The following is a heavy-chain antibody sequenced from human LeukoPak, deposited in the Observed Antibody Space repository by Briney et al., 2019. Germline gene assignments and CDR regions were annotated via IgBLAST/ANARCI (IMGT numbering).Heavy chain of an antibody. V-gene: IGHV3-9*01. CDR3: AKDICWEIVATIGTFDY. CDR1: GFTFDDYA. CDR2: ISWNSGSI. J-gene: IGHJ4*02. D-gene: IGHD5-12*01. Sequence: PGGSLRLSCAASGFTFDDYAMHWVRQAPGKGLEWVSGISWNSGSIGYADSVKGRFTISRDNAKNSLYLQMNSLRAEDTALYYCAKDICWEIVATIGTFDYWGQGTLVTVSS.